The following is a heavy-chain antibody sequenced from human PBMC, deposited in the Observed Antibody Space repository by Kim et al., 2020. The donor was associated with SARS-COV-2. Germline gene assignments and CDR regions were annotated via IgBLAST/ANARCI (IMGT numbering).Heavy chain of an antibody. J-gene: IGHJ4*02. CDR2: ISHGGANE. CDR1: GVTFSTCD. Sequence: GGSLRLSCAASGVTFSTCDMNWVRQAPDKGLEWVATISHGGANEYYVDSVKGRFAISRDNSRNTLYLQMTSLGAEDTAIYYCATFPRRFCPHDKWGQGT. V-gene: IGHV3-30*09. D-gene: IGHD3-10*01. CDR3: ATFPRRFCPHDK.